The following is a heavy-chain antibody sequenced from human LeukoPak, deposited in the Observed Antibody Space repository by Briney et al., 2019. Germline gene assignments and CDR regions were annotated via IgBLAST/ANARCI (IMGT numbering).Heavy chain of an antibody. CDR2: INPNSGGT. Sequence: ASVKVSCKASGYTFTGYHMHWVRQAPGQGLEWMGRINPNSGGTNYAQKFQGRVTMTRDTSISTAYMELSRLRSDDTAVYYCARESGYSSGWLDYWGQGTLVTVSS. J-gene: IGHJ4*02. D-gene: IGHD6-19*01. CDR1: GYTFTGYH. V-gene: IGHV1-2*06. CDR3: ARESGYSSGWLDY.